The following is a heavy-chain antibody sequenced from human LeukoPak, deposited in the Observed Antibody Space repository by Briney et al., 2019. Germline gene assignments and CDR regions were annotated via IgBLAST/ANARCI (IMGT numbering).Heavy chain of an antibody. V-gene: IGHV3-23*01. D-gene: IGHD5-18*01. CDR3: AKDWIQFNRVFDCFDS. Sequence: QSGGSLRLSCATSGFPFETNAMSWVRQAPGKGLEWVATIGNTETFYADSVTGRFTISRDNSKNTVNLQMNRLRVEDTAIYYCAKDWIQFNRVFDCFDSWGQGTLVTVSS. J-gene: IGHJ4*02. CDR2: IGNTET. CDR1: GFPFETNA.